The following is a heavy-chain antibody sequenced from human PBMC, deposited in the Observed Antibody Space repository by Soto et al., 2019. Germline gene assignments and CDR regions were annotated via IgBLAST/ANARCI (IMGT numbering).Heavy chain of an antibody. CDR3: VRVRGSRGQRDFDS. V-gene: IGHV4-34*01. CDR1: GGSFSGYY. CDR2: INPSGST. D-gene: IGHD1-26*01. J-gene: IGHJ4*02. Sequence: QVQLQQWGAGLLKPSETLSLTCGVYGGSFSGYYWSWIRQPPGKGLEWIGEINPSGSTNYNPSLKSRVTISVDTSKNQCSPKVTSVTAADTAVYSCVRVRGSRGQRDFDSWGQGTLVTVSS.